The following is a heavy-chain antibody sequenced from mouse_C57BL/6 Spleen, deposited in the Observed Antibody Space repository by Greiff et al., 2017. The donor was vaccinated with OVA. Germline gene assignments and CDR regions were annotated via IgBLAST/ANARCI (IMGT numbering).Heavy chain of an antibody. D-gene: IGHD1-1*01. Sequence: QVQLQQPGAELVKPGASVKLSCKASGYTFTSYWMHWVKQRPGRGLEWIGRIDPNSGGNKYNEKFKSKATLTVDKPSSTAYMQLSSLTSEDSAVYYCARDYGSSYVLYWYFDVWGTGTTVTVSS. CDR2: IDPNSGGN. CDR1: GYTFTSYW. CDR3: ARDYGSSYVLYWYFDV. J-gene: IGHJ1*03. V-gene: IGHV1-72*01.